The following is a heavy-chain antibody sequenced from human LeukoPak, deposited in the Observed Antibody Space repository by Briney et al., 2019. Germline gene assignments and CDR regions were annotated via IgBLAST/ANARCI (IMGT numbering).Heavy chain of an antibody. Sequence: GGSQRLSCAASGFTVSSNYMSWVRQAPGKGLEWVSVIYSGGSTYYADSVKGRFTISRDNSKNTLYLQMNSLRAEDTAVYYCARDTYYYGSGSHYNRPHFDYWGQGTLVTVSS. CDR1: GFTVSSNY. CDR3: ARDTYYYGSGSHYNRPHFDY. V-gene: IGHV3-66*01. CDR2: IYSGGST. D-gene: IGHD3-10*01. J-gene: IGHJ4*02.